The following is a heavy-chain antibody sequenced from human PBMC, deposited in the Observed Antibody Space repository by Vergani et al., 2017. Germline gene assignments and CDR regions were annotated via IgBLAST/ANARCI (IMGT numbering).Heavy chain of an antibody. CDR1: GGSVSSGSYY. D-gene: IGHD1-26*01. Sequence: QVQLQESGPGLVKPSETLSLTCTVSGGSVSSGSYYWSWIRQPPGKGLEWIGYIYYSGSTNYNPSLKSRVTISVDTSKNQFSLKLSSVTAADTAVYYCARVRKELLGNIDYWGQGTLVTVSS. J-gene: IGHJ4*02. CDR3: ARVRKELLGNIDY. CDR2: IYYSGST. V-gene: IGHV4-61*01.